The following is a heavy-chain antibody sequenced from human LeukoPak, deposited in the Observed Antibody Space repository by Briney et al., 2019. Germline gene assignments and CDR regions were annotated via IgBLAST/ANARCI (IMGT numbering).Heavy chain of an antibody. J-gene: IGHJ3*02. Sequence: PSETLSLTCAVSGYSISSGYYWGWIRPPPGKGLEWIGSIYHSGSTYYNPSLKSRVTISVDTSKNQFSLKLSSVTAADTAVYYCARTLYDSSGYLDAFDIWGQGTMVTVSS. CDR1: GYSISSGYY. CDR3: ARTLYDSSGYLDAFDI. D-gene: IGHD3-22*01. V-gene: IGHV4-38-2*01. CDR2: IYHSGST.